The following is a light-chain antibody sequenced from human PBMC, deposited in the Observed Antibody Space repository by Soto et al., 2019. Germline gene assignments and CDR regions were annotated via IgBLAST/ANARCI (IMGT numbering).Light chain of an antibody. Sequence: EIVLTQSPGTLSLSPGERATLSCRASQSVSSNYLAWYQHKPGQAPRLLVYGASNRATGIPDRFSGSGSGTDFTLTISRLEPEDFALYYCQRYGSSFTFGPGTKVDMK. CDR2: GAS. CDR1: QSVSSNY. CDR3: QRYGSSFT. J-gene: IGKJ3*01. V-gene: IGKV3-20*01.